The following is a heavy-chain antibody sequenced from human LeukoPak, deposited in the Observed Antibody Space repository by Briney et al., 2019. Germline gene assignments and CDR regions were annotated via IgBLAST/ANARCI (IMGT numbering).Heavy chain of an antibody. V-gene: IGHV1-69*06. CDR1: GGTFSSYA. CDR2: IIPIFGTT. D-gene: IGHD3-10*01. Sequence: SVKVSCKASGGTFSSYAISWVRQAPGQGLEWMGGIIPIFGTTNYAQKFQDRVTITADKSTSTAYMELSSLRSADTAVYYCARRHYYGSGSFYYMDVWGKGTTVTISS. J-gene: IGHJ6*03. CDR3: ARRHYYGSGSFYYMDV.